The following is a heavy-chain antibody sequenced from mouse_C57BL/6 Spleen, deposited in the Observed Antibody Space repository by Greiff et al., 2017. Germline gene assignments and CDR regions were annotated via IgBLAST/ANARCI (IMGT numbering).Heavy chain of an antibody. CDR1: GYTFTDYY. V-gene: IGHV1-26*01. J-gene: IGHJ2*01. CDR2: INPNNGGT. Sequence: VQLQQSGPELVKPGASVKISCKASGYTFTDYYMNWVKQSHGKSLEWIGDINPNNGGTSYNQKFKGKATLTVDKSSSTAYMELRSLTSEDSAVYYCARMNTTVVAPDYWGQGTTLTVSS. D-gene: IGHD1-1*01. CDR3: ARMNTTVVAPDY.